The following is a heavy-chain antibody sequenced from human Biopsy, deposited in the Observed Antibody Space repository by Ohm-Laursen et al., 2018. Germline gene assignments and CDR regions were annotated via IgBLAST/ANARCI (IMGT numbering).Heavy chain of an antibody. CDR2: INPSGSIT. V-gene: IGHV1-46*01. D-gene: IGHD6-19*01. CDR3: ARNTGWYGDLYYFDY. Sequence: SAKASCKVSGYSFTSYYMHWVRQAPGQGLEWMGLINPSGSITSYPQILQGRVTMTRDTSKSTVYMELSSLRSADTAVYFCARNTGWYGDLYYFDYWGQGTLVTVSS. J-gene: IGHJ4*02. CDR1: GYSFTSYY.